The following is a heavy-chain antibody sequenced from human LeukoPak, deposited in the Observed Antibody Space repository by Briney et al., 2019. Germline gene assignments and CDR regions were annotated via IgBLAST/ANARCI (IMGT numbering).Heavy chain of an antibody. D-gene: IGHD3-22*01. CDR2: IGSSGTTI. CDR1: GFPFSIYE. V-gene: IGHV3-48*03. J-gene: IGHJ4*02. Sequence: GALRLSCAVSGFPFSIYEMNWVRQAPGKGLEWVSNIGSSGTTIYYADSVKGRFSISRDNAKNSVYLQMDSLRAEDTGVYYCARLRRNGDSGGFYYYYDYWGQGTLVTVSS. CDR3: ARLRRNGDSGGFYYYYDY.